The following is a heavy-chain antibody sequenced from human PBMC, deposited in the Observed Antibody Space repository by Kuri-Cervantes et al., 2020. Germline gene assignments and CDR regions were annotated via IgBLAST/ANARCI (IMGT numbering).Heavy chain of an antibody. CDR2: IYYSGST. CDR1: GGSISSISYY. Sequence: GSLRLSCTVSGGSISSISYYWGWIRQPPGKGLEWIGSIYYSGSTYYNPSLKSRVTISVDTSKNQFSLKLSSVTAADTAVYYCARGPYYYDSSGYFDYWGQGTLVTVSS. V-gene: IGHV4-39*01. J-gene: IGHJ4*02. D-gene: IGHD3-22*01. CDR3: ARGPYYYDSSGYFDY.